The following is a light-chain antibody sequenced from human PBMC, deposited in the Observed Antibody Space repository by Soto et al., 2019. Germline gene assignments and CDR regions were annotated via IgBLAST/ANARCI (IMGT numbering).Light chain of an antibody. CDR3: QHYYSYSLT. CDR1: QSISSW. V-gene: IGKV1-5*01. Sequence: DIPMTQSPSTLSASVGDRVTITCRASQSISSWLAWYHQKPGKAPKLLISDASSLEGGVPSRFIGSGSATEITLTIGSLQPDEFATYYCQHYYSYSLTFGRGPKVDIK. CDR2: DAS. J-gene: IGKJ3*01.